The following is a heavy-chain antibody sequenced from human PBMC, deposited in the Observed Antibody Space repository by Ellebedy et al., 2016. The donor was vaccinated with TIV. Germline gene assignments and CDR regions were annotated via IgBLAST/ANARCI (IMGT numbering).Heavy chain of an antibody. D-gene: IGHD4-17*01. CDR3: ARDLPRLTTVPETDY. J-gene: IGHJ4*02. CDR2: INPSGGST. V-gene: IGHV1-46*01. CDR1: GYTFTSYG. Sequence: ASVKVSCXASGYTFTSYGISWVRQAPGQGLEWMGIINPSGGSTSYAQKFQGRVTITADKSTSTAYMELSSLRSEDTAVYYCARDLPRLTTVPETDYWGQGTLVTVSS.